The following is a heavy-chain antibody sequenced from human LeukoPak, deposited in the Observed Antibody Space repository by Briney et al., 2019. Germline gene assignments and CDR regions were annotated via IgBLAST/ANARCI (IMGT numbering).Heavy chain of an antibody. CDR2: IKSKTDGGTT. Sequence: GGSLRLSCAASGFTFSNAWMSWVRQAPGKGLEWVGRIKSKTDGGTTDYAAPVKGRFTISRDDSKNTLYLQMNSLKTEDTAVYYCTTDSPSRRFLEWSYYFDYWGQGTLATVSS. V-gene: IGHV3-15*01. CDR3: TTDSPSRRFLEWSYYFDY. J-gene: IGHJ4*02. D-gene: IGHD3-3*01. CDR1: GFTFSNAW.